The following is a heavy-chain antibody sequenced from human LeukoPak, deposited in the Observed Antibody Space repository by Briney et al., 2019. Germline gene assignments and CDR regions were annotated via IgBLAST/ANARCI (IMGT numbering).Heavy chain of an antibody. D-gene: IGHD4-17*01. CDR1: GYTFTGYY. CDR2: INPNSGGT. Sequence: EASVKVSCKASGYTFTGYYMHWVRQAPGQGLEWMGWINPNSGGTNYAQKFQGRVTMTRDTSISTAYMELSRLRSDDTAVYYCARDPTVTNPRWYMDVWGKGTTVTVSS. V-gene: IGHV1-2*02. CDR3: ARDPTVTNPRWYMDV. J-gene: IGHJ6*03.